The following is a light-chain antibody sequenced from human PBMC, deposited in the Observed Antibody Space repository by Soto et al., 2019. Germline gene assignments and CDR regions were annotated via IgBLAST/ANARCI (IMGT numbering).Light chain of an antibody. Sequence: NFMLTQPHSVSESPGKTVTISCTRSSGSIASNYVQWYQQRPGSAPTTVIYEDNQRPSGVPDRFSGSIDSSSNSASLTISGLKTEDEADYYCQSYESSNFNWVFGGGTKLTVL. CDR1: SGSIASNY. J-gene: IGLJ3*02. CDR2: EDN. V-gene: IGLV6-57*03. CDR3: QSYESSNFNWV.